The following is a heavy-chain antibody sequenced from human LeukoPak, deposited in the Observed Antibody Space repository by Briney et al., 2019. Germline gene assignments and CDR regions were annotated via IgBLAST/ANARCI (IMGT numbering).Heavy chain of an antibody. Sequence: KPSETLSLTCTVSGGSISSSSYYWGWIRQAPGKGLEWIGSIYYSGRTYYNPSLKSRVTISVDTSKNQFSLKLSSVTAADTAVYYCARDPLDPVSSIAARQPPGYFDLWGRGTLVTVSS. CDR2: IYYSGRT. D-gene: IGHD6-6*01. CDR3: ARDPLDPVSSIAARQPPGYFDL. CDR1: GGSISSSSYY. J-gene: IGHJ2*01. V-gene: IGHV4-39*07.